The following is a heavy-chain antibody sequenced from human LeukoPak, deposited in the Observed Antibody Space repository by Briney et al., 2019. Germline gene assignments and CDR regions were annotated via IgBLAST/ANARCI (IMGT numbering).Heavy chain of an antibody. D-gene: IGHD1-14*01. J-gene: IGHJ3*02. CDR3: ARVYNAGAGAFDI. CDR1: GGSFSGYY. CDR2: IYHSGST. Sequence: PSETLSLTCAVYGGSFSGYYWSWIRQPPGKGLEWIGEIYHSGSTNYNPSLKSRVTISVDKSKNQFSLKLSSVTAADTAVYYCARVYNAGAGAFDIWGQGTMVTVSS. V-gene: IGHV4-34*01.